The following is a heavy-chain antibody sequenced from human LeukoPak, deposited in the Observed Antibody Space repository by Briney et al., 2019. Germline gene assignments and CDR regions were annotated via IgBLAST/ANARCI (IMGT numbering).Heavy chain of an antibody. D-gene: IGHD2-2*03. Sequence: SVKVSCTASGGTFSSYAISWVRQAPGQGLEWMGGIIPIFGTANYAQKFQGRVTITADKSTSTAYMELSSLRSEDTAVYYCARVPPAGYCSSTSCFTGNWFDPWGQGTLVTVSS. V-gene: IGHV1-69*06. CDR1: GGTFSSYA. J-gene: IGHJ5*02. CDR2: IIPIFGTA. CDR3: ARVPPAGYCSSTSCFTGNWFDP.